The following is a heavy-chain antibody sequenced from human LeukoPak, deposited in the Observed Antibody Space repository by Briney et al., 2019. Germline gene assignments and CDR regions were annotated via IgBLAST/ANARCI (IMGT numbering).Heavy chain of an antibody. V-gene: IGHV1-46*01. CDR1: GYTFTSYY. CDR3: ARGPYYYDSSGYYRY. Sequence: ASVKGSCKASGYTFTSYYMHWVRQAPGQGLEWMGIINPSGGSTSYAQKFQGRVTMTRDMSTSTVYMELSSLRSEDTAVYYCARGPYYYDSSGYYRYWGQGTLVTVSS. CDR2: INPSGGST. D-gene: IGHD3-22*01. J-gene: IGHJ4*02.